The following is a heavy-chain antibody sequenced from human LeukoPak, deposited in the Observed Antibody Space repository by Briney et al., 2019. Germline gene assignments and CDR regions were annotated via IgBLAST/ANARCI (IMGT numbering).Heavy chain of an antibody. V-gene: IGHV1-69*04. CDR2: IIPILGIA. D-gene: IGHD4-17*01. CDR1: GGTFSSYA. J-gene: IGHJ3*02. Sequence: GASVKVSCKASGGTFSSYAISWVRQAPGQGLEWMGRIIPILGIANHAQKFQGRVTITADKSTSTAYMELSSLRSEDTAVYYCARDPIYGDYDLGAFDIWGQGTMVTVSS. CDR3: ARDPIYGDYDLGAFDI.